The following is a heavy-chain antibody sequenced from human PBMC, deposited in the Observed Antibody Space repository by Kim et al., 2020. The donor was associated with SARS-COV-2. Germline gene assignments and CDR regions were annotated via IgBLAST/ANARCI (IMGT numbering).Heavy chain of an antibody. Sequence: SLKSRVTISVDKSKNQFSLKLSSVTAADTAVYYCARDRDSSGWTGPYFDYWGQGTLVTVSS. D-gene: IGHD6-19*01. J-gene: IGHJ4*02. CDR3: ARDRDSSGWTGPYFDY. V-gene: IGHV4-4*02.